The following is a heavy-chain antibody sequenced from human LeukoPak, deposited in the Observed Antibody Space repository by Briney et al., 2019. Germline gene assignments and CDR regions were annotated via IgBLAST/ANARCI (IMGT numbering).Heavy chain of an antibody. CDR3: TRDLGHHGGSYYGMDV. J-gene: IGHJ6*02. D-gene: IGHD4-23*01. V-gene: IGHV3-49*05. CDR1: GFTFGDYA. Sequence: KPGGSLRLSCTASGFTFGDYAMSWFRQAPGKGLEWVGFIRSKAYGGTTEYAASVKGRFTISRDDSKSIAYLQMNSLKTEDTAVYYCTRDLGHHGGSYYGMDVWGQGTTVTVSS. CDR2: IRSKAYGGTT.